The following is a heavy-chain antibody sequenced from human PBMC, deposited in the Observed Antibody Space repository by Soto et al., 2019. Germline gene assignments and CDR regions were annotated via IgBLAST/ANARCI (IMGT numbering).Heavy chain of an antibody. CDR2: ISSSSSTI. CDR3: ARDVSSSGWYDDYYYGMDV. D-gene: IGHD6-19*01. V-gene: IGHV3-48*02. Sequence: EVQLVESGGGLVQPGGSLRLSCAASGFTFSSYSMNWVRQAPGKGLEWVSYISSSSSTIYYADSVKGRFTISRDNAKNSLCLQMNSLRDEDKAVYSCARDVSSSGWYDDYYYGMDVWGQGTTVTVSS. CDR1: GFTFSSYS. J-gene: IGHJ6*02.